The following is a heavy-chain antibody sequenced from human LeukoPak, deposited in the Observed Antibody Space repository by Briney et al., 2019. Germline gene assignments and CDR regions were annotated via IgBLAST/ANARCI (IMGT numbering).Heavy chain of an antibody. CDR1: GFTFSSYA. V-gene: IGHV3-23*01. J-gene: IGHJ4*02. Sequence: PGGSLRLSCAASGFTFSSYAMSWVRQAPGKGLEWVSAINGSGGSTYYADSVKGRFTISRDNSKNTLYLQMNSLRAEDTAVYYCAKRKVSREYYFDYWGQGTLVTVSS. CDR2: INGSGGST. CDR3: AKRKVSREYYFDY.